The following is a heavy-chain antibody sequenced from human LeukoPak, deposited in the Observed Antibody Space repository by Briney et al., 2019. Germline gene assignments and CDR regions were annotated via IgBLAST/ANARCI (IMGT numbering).Heavy chain of an antibody. V-gene: IGHV4-39*07. CDR3: ARNTYYYDSSGFDY. CDR1: GGSISSTGYY. CDR2: IYYSGST. Sequence: SETLSLTCTVSGGSISSTGYYWGWIRQPPGKGLEWIGSIYYSGSTYYNPSLKSRVTISVDTSKNQFSLKLSSVTAADTAVYYCARNTYYYDSSGFDYWGQGTLVTVSS. J-gene: IGHJ4*02. D-gene: IGHD3-22*01.